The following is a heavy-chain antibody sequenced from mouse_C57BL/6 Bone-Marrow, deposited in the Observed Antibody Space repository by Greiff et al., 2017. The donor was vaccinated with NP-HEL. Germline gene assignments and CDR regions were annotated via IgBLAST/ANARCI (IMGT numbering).Heavy chain of an antibody. Sequence: VQLQESGAELARPGASVKLSCKASGYTFTSYGISWVKQRPGQGLEWIGEIYPRSGNTYYNEKFKGKATLTADKSSSTAYMELRSLTSEDSAVYFCARSPNYYGSSYGYFDVWGTGTTVTVSS. CDR1: GYTFTSYG. D-gene: IGHD1-1*01. V-gene: IGHV1-81*01. CDR3: ARSPNYYGSSYGYFDV. J-gene: IGHJ1*03. CDR2: IYPRSGNT.